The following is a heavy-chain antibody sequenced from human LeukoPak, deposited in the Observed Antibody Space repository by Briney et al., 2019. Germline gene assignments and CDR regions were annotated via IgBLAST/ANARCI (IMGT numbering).Heavy chain of an antibody. CDR3: ARDPYYYDSSGYDY. CDR2: ISYDGSSK. Sequence: GGSLRLSCAASGFTFSSYAMHWVRQAPGKGLEWVAVISYDGSSKYYADSVKGRFTISRDNSKNTLYLQMNSLRAEDTAVYYCARDPYYYDSSGYDYWGQGTLVTVSS. D-gene: IGHD3-22*01. V-gene: IGHV3-30*04. CDR1: GFTFSSYA. J-gene: IGHJ4*02.